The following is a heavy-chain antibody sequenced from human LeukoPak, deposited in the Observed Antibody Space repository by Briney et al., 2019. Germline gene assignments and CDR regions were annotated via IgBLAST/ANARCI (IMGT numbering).Heavy chain of an antibody. V-gene: IGHV1-18*01. D-gene: IGHD2-2*01. CDR2: ISAYNGNT. Sequence: VKVSCKASGYTFTSYGISWVRQAPGQGLEWMGWISAYNGNTNYAQKLQGRVTMTTDTSTSTAYMELRSLRSDDTAVYYCARVQYCSSTSCEGVEDYWGQGTLVTVPS. CDR1: GYTFTSYG. CDR3: ARVQYCSSTSCEGVEDY. J-gene: IGHJ4*02.